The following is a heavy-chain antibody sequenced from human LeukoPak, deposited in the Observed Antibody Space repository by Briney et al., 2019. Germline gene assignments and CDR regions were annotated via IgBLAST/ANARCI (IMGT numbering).Heavy chain of an antibody. V-gene: IGHV3-21*01. CDR1: GFIFGNYW. CDR3: ARGRAAAGTVDWFDP. CDR2: ISSSSSYI. D-gene: IGHD6-13*01. Sequence: GGSLRLSCAASGFIFGNYWMGWVRQAPGKGLEWVSSISSSSSYIYYADSVKGRFTISRDNAKNSLYLQMNSLRAEDTAVYYCARGRAAAGTVDWFDPWGQGTLVTVSS. J-gene: IGHJ5*02.